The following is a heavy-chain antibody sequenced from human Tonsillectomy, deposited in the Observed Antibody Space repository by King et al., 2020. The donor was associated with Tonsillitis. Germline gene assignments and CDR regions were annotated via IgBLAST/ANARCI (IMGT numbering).Heavy chain of an antibody. D-gene: IGHD3-10*01. V-gene: IGHV3-9*01. Sequence: VQLVESGGGLVQPGRSLRVSCAASGFTFDDYAMHWVRQAPGKGLEWVSGISWNSDSIGYADSVKGRFTISRDNAKNSLYLQMNSLRAEDTALYYCVKDEGDYYGSGNYYNSFDYWGQGTLGTVSS. CDR3: VKDEGDYYGSGNYYNSFDY. CDR2: ISWNSDSI. J-gene: IGHJ4*02. CDR1: GFTFDDYA.